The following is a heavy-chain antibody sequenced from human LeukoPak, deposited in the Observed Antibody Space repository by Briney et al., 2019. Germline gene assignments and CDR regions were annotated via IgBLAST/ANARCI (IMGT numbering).Heavy chain of an antibody. D-gene: IGHD3-22*01. Sequence: ASVKVSCKASGYTFTGYYMHWVRQAPGQGLEWMGWISAYNGNTNYAQKLQGRVTMTTDTSTSTAYMELRSLRSDDTAVYYCARGYYDSSGYYDPADYWGQGTLVTVSS. CDR3: ARGYYDSSGYYDPADY. V-gene: IGHV1-18*04. CDR2: ISAYNGNT. J-gene: IGHJ4*02. CDR1: GYTFTGYY.